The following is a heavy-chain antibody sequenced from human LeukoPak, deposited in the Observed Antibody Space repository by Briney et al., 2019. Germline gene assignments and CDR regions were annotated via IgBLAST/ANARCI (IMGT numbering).Heavy chain of an antibody. Sequence: PGGSLRLSCAASGFSFSTYGFHWVRHAPGKGLEWVSYISASGQTIYYADSVKGRFTISRDNAKNSLYLQMNSLRVEDTAVYYCARASYDYVWGSYRPKTLFDYWGQGTLVTVSS. V-gene: IGHV3-48*04. J-gene: IGHJ4*02. D-gene: IGHD3-16*02. CDR1: GFSFSTYG. CDR2: ISASGQTI. CDR3: ARASYDYVWGSYRPKTLFDY.